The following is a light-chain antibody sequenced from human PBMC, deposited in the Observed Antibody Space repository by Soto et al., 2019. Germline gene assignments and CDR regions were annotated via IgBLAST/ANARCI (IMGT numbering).Light chain of an antibody. V-gene: IGKV3-20*01. CDR1: QSVTSDY. Sequence: EVVVTQSPGTLYLSPGERATLSCRASQSVTSDYLAWYQQKPGQSPRLLMSGASRRATGVPDRFSGSGSGTDFTLTISRLEPEDFAVYYCQHYGHALWAFGQGTKVDI. J-gene: IGKJ1*01. CDR3: QHYGHALWA. CDR2: GAS.